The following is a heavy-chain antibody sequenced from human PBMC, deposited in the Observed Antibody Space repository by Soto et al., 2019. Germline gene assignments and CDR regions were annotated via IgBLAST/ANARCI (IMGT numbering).Heavy chain of an antibody. V-gene: IGHV4-39*01. Sequence: PSETLSLTCTVSGDSISSTSYYWGWIRQPPGKGLEWIGTIYYGGSTYYNPSLTSRVTISVDTSKNQFSLKLSSVTAADTAVYYCARFIEADGYYYDGMAVWGQGTTVTVSS. J-gene: IGHJ6*02. CDR1: GDSISSTSYY. CDR3: ARFIEADGYYYDGMAV. CDR2: IYYGGST. D-gene: IGHD6-13*01.